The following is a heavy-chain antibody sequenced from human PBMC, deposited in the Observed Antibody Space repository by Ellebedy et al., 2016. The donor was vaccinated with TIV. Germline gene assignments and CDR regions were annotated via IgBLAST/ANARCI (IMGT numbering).Heavy chain of an antibody. Sequence: MPSETLSLTCTVSGFSINNGYFWVWIRQPPGKGLEWIGSIYHSGTTYYNPSLKSRVTISVDTSKNQFSLKVNSVTAADTAMYYCARDATGTFDYWGQGTLVTVSS. V-gene: IGHV4-38-2*02. CDR2: IYHSGTT. J-gene: IGHJ4*02. D-gene: IGHD6-13*01. CDR3: ARDATGTFDY. CDR1: GFSINNGYF.